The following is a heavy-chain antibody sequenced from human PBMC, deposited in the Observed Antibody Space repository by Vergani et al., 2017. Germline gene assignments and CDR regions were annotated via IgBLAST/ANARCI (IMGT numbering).Heavy chain of an antibody. CDR2: IIPIFGTA. Sequence: QVQLVQSGAEVKKPGASVKVSCKASGYTFTSYGISWVRQAPGQGLEWMGGIIPIFGTANYAQKFQGRVTITADESTSTAYMELSSLRSEDTAVYYCARVARDTLWFGEPLGRFDPWGQGTLVTVSS. D-gene: IGHD3-10*01. CDR3: ARVARDTLWFGEPLGRFDP. V-gene: IGHV1-69*13. J-gene: IGHJ5*02. CDR1: GYTFTSYG.